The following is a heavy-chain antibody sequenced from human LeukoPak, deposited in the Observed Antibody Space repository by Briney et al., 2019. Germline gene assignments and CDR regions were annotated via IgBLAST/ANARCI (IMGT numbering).Heavy chain of an antibody. CDR1: GYKFTSYW. CDR3: ARQIGPSAAGTPSYYFYYGMDV. V-gene: IGHV5-51*01. Sequence: GESLKISCKGSGYKFTSYWIAWVRQMPGKGLEWMGIIYPGDSDTRYSPYLQGQVTISADKSISAAYLQWSSLKASDTAMYYCARQIGPSAAGTPSYYFYYGMDVWGQGTTVTVSS. D-gene: IGHD6-13*01. J-gene: IGHJ6*02. CDR2: IYPGDSDT.